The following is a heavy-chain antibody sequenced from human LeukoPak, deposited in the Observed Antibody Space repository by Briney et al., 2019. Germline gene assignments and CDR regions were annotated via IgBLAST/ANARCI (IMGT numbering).Heavy chain of an antibody. CDR1: GGSFSGYY. J-gene: IGHJ4*02. D-gene: IGHD6-25*01. Sequence: SETLSLTCAVYGGSFSGYYWSWIRQPPGKGLEWIGEINHSGSTNYNPSLKSRVTISVDTSKNQSSLKLSSVTAADTAVYYCARGVRSSGSRGIDYWGQGTLVTVSS. V-gene: IGHV4-34*01. CDR2: INHSGST. CDR3: ARGVRSSGSRGIDY.